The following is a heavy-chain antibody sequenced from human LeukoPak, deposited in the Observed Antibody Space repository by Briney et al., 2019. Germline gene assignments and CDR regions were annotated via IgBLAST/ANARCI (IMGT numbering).Heavy chain of an antibody. V-gene: IGHV3-20*04. CDR3: ARDCCSRTSFGCYYGMDV. J-gene: IGHJ6*02. Sequence: PGGSLTLSCAPSGLTLDDYGMRWVRPAAGKGLEWVACINWSGGSTGYADSVKGRFTISRDNAKNSLYLQMNSLRAEDTALYYCARDCCSRTSFGCYYGMDVWGQGTTVTVSS. D-gene: IGHD2-2*01. CDR1: GLTLDDYG. CDR2: INWSGGST.